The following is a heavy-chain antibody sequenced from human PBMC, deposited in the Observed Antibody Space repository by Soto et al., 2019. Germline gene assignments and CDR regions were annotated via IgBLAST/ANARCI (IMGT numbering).Heavy chain of an antibody. D-gene: IGHD3-10*01. CDR2: ISYPGST. V-gene: IGHV4-59*13. CDR1: GDSISSYY. J-gene: IGHJ5*02. CDR3: ASVGELPVWFDP. Sequence: QVQLQESGPGLVKPSETLSLTCTVSGDSISSYYWSWIRQPPGKGLEWVGYISYPGSTIYNPSLRGRAPLPPDPAQDHVPLGLNPVAGADTAVYYCASVGELPVWFDPWGRGTLVTVSS.